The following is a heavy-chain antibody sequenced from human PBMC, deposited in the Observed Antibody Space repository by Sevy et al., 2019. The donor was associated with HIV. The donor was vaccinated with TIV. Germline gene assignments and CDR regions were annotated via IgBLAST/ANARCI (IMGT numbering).Heavy chain of an antibody. CDR2: FDRTDTT. CDR1: GFTLSSYT. J-gene: IGHJ4*02. V-gene: IGHV3-48*02. D-gene: IGHD2-21*01. Sequence: GGSLRLSCEASGFTLSSYTMNWVRQSPEKGLEWVATFDRTDTTHYADSVKGRFIISRDTAKNSLFLQMNSLRDDDTAMYFCVRDERAIASHFDYWGRGTLVTVSS. CDR3: VRDERAIASHFDY.